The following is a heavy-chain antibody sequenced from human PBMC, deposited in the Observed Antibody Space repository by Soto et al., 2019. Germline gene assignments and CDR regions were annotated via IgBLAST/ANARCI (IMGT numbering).Heavy chain of an antibody. CDR3: ARGCELHEAFDI. CDR2: IYPGDSDS. V-gene: IGHV5-51*01. D-gene: IGHD1-26*01. Sequence: ESLKISCEASGYSLTSYSIVWVRQMPGKGLEWMGIIYPGDSDSRYSPSFQGQVTISADKSISTAYLQWSSLKASDTAMYYCARGCELHEAFDIWGQGTMVTVSS. J-gene: IGHJ3*02. CDR1: GYSLTSYS.